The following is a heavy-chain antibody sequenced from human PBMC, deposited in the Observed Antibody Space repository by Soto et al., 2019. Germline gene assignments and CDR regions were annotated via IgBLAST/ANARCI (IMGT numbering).Heavy chain of an antibody. D-gene: IGHD1-20*01. Sequence: ASVKVSWKASGYTFTSYGISWVRQAPGQGLEWMGWISAYNGNTNYAQKLQGRVTMTTDTSTSTAYMELRSLRSDDTAVYYCARAGAYNWKASLNPGYYLDGMDVWGQGTTVTVSS. J-gene: IGHJ6*02. CDR3: ARAGAYNWKASLNPGYYLDGMDV. CDR2: ISAYNGNT. V-gene: IGHV1-18*04. CDR1: GYTFTSYG.